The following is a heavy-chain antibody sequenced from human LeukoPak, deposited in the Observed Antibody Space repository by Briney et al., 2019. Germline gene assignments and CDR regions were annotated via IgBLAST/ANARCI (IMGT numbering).Heavy chain of an antibody. V-gene: IGHV4-34*01. J-gene: IGHJ5*02. CDR2: INHSGST. CDR1: GFIFSSYS. Sequence: GSLRLSCAASGFIFSSYSMSWVRQPPGKGLEWIGEINHSGSTNYNPSLKSRVTMSVDTSKNQFSLKLSSVTAADTAVYYCARGRSFDPWGQGTLVTVSS. CDR3: ARGRSFDP.